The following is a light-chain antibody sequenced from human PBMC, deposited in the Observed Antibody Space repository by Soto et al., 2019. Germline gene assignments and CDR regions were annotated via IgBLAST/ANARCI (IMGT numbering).Light chain of an antibody. V-gene: IGKV3-15*01. J-gene: IGKJ3*01. CDR1: QSVSSD. CDR2: GAS. CDR3: QQYNNWPFT. Sequence: EIVMTQSPATLSVSPGERATLSCRAGQSVSSDLAWFQQKAGQAPRLLIYGASTRATGIPARFSGSGSGTEFTLTISSLQSEDFAVYHCQQYNNWPFTFGPGTKVDIK.